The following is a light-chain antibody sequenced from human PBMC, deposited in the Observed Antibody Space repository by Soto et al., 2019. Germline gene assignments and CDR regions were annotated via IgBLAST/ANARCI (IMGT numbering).Light chain of an antibody. CDR3: ATWDDSLNVV. V-gene: IGLV1-44*01. J-gene: IGLJ2*01. CDR2: SND. CDR1: TSNIGTNT. Sequence: QSVLTQSPSASGTPGQRVSISCSGSTSNIGTNTVSWYQHVPGTAPKLLIYSNDQRPSAVPGRFSGSKSGTSASLAFSGLLSEDEADYYCATWDDSLNVVFGGGTKLTVL.